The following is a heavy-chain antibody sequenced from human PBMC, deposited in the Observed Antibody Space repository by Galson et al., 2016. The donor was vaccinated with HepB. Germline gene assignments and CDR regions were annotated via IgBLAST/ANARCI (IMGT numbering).Heavy chain of an antibody. Sequence: RLSCAASGFRFSSYAMSWVRQAPGKGLEWVSGISGRGERIYHADSVKGRLTISRDNSKNTLYLQMNSLRAEDTAVYYCAKDLWAHQYYFGMDVWGQGTTVTVSS. J-gene: IGHJ6*02. CDR1: GFRFSSYA. D-gene: IGHD3-16*01. CDR2: ISGRGERI. CDR3: AKDLWAHQYYFGMDV. V-gene: IGHV3-23*01.